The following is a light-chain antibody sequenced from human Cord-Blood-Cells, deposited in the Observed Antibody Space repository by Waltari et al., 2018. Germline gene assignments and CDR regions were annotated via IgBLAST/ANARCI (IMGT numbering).Light chain of an antibody. CDR2: WAS. Sequence: DIVMTQSPDSLAVSLGERATINCQSSQSVLYSSNNKNYLAWYQQKPGQPPKLLIYWASTRESGVPDRFSGSGSWTDFTLTTSSLQAEDVAVYYCQQYYSTPLTFGGGTKVEIK. CDR3: QQYYSTPLT. CDR1: QSVLYSSNNKNY. J-gene: IGKJ4*01. V-gene: IGKV4-1*01.